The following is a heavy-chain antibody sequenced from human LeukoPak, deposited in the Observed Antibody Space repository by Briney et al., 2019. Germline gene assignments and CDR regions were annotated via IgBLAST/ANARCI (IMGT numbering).Heavy chain of an antibody. D-gene: IGHD3-9*01. Sequence: GGTLRLSSAASGFTFSSYAMHWVRQAPGKGLEWVAVISYDGSNKYYADSVKGRFTISRDNSKNTLSLQMNSLRAEDTAVYYCANGYYYNILTGYYKDRDTNFQYWGQGTLVTVSS. CDR3: ANGYYYNILTGYYKDRDTNFQY. CDR2: ISYDGSNK. CDR1: GFTFSSYA. J-gene: IGHJ4*02. V-gene: IGHV3-30*04.